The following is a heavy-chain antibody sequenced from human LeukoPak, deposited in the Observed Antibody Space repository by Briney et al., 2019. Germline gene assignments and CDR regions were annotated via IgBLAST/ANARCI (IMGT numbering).Heavy chain of an antibody. V-gene: IGHV2-70*01. CDR3: ARTYYYDSSGYRFDY. CDR1: GFSRSTSGMC. D-gene: IGHD3-22*01. Sequence: SGPTLVNPTQTLTLTYTFTGFSRSTSGMCVSWIRQPPGKALEWLALIDWDDDKYYSTSLKTRLTISKDTSKNQVVLTMTNMDPVDTATYYCARTYYYDSSGYRFDYWGQGTLVTVSS. J-gene: IGHJ4*02. CDR2: IDWDDDK.